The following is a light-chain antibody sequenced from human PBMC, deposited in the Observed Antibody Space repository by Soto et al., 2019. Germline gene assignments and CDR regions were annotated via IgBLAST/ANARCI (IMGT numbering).Light chain of an antibody. J-gene: IGKJ1*01. CDR1: QRVSSY. CDR2: AVS. CDR3: QQSYTTPSWT. Sequence: DIQLIQSPSSLSASVGDRVTITCHTSQRVSSYLNWYQQKPGKAPKLLINAVSTLHSGVPSRFSGSGSEIDFTLTISSLQPEDSVTYYCQQSYTTPSWTFGQGTKVEI. V-gene: IGKV1-39*01.